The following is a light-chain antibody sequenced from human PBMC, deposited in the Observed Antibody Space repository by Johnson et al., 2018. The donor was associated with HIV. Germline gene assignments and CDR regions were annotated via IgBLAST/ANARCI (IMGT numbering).Light chain of an antibody. J-gene: IGLJ1*01. V-gene: IGLV1-51*01. CDR2: DNH. CDR1: SSNIVNIY. CDR3: GTWDTSLSVYV. Sequence: QSVLTQPPSVSAAPGQKVTISCSASSSNIVNIYISWYQHLPGTAPTLLIYDNHKRPPGIPDRFSASKSGTSVTLAITGLQTGDEADYYCGTWDTSLSVYVFGTGTKVTVL.